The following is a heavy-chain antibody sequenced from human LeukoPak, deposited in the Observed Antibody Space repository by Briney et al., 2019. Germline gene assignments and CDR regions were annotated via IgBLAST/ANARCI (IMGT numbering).Heavy chain of an antibody. D-gene: IGHD4-17*01. V-gene: IGHV4-4*07. J-gene: IGHJ5*02. CDR2: IYTSGST. CDR3: TRDTGTTGEVKFDP. CDR1: VNSFGDYY. Sequence: SETLSLTCTVSVNSFGDYYWSWIRQPAGKGLEWIRRIYTSGSTTYNPSLKSRVTMSVDTSKSQFSLNLMSVTAADTAVYYCTRDTGTTGEVKFDPWGQGTLVTVSS.